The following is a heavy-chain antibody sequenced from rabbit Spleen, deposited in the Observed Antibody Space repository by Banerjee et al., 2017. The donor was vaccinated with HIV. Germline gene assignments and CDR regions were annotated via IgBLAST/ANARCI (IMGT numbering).Heavy chain of an antibody. CDR2: IYAGDGDT. V-gene: IGHV1S45*01. CDR3: ARGVSGDYGNANDL. CDR1: KFSFSSVFW. D-gene: IGHD1-1*01. Sequence: QEQLEESGGDLVKPGASLTLTCTASKFSFSSVFWMCWVRQAPGKGLEWIACIYAGDGDTYYASWAKGRFTISKTSSTTVTLQMTSLTAADTATYFCARGVSGDYGNANDLWGQGTLVTVS. J-gene: IGHJ3*01.